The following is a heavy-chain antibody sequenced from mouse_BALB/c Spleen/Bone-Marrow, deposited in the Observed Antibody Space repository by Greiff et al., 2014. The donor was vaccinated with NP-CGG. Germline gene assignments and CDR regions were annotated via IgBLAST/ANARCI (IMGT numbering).Heavy chain of an antibody. CDR2: LCADGST. J-gene: IGHJ4*01. CDR1: GFSFTTYG. CDR3: ARITAATGAMDY. Sequence: QVQLKESGPGLVAPSQSLSITCTVSGFSFTTYGVHWVRQPPGKGLEWLGVLCADGSTNYNSALMSRLSISKDNSKSQVFLKMNILQTDDAAMYDCARITAATGAMDYWGQGTSVTVSS. V-gene: IGHV2-9*02. D-gene: IGHD1-2*01.